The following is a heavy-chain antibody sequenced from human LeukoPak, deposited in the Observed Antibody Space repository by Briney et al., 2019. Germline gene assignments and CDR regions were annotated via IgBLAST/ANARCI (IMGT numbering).Heavy chain of an antibody. CDR2: ISSDGSNK. V-gene: IGHV3-30*03. J-gene: IGHJ4*02. Sequence: GGSLRLSCAASGFTFSSYGMHWVRQAPGKGLEWVAVISSDGSNKYYADSVKGRFTISRDNSKNTLYLQMNSLRAEDTAVYYCASLNSGYGPRDFDYWGQGTLVTISS. CDR3: ASLNSGYGPRDFDY. CDR1: GFTFSSYG. D-gene: IGHD5-12*01.